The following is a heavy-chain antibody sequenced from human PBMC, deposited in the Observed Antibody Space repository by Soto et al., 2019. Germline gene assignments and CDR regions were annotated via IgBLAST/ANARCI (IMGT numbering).Heavy chain of an antibody. CDR1: GGSISSDHYH. CDR2: IHYSGSV. Sequence: QVQLQESGPGLVRPSQTLSLTCTVSGGSISSDHYHWTWIRQTTGKGLEWIGYIHYSGSVYYNPSLQSRGTMSVDTSKNLFSLKLSAVTAADTAVYFCVREDDGGDRDYYGLDVWGQGTTVTVSS. CDR3: VREDDGGDRDYYGLDV. V-gene: IGHV4-30-4*01. J-gene: IGHJ6*02. D-gene: IGHD4-17*01.